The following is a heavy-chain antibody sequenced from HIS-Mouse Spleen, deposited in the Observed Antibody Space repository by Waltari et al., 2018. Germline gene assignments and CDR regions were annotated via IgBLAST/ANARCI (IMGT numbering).Heavy chain of an antibody. J-gene: IGHJ2*01. Sequence: QLHLQESGPGLVKPSETLSLPCTVPGGSISRSSYHWGWIRQPPGKGLEWIGSIYYSGSTYYNPSLKSRVTISVDTSKNQFSLKLSSVTAADTAVYYCAREIPYSSSWYDWYFDLWGRGTLVTVSS. CDR1: GGSISRSSYH. CDR2: IYYSGST. V-gene: IGHV4-39*07. CDR3: AREIPYSSSWYDWYFDL. D-gene: IGHD6-13*01.